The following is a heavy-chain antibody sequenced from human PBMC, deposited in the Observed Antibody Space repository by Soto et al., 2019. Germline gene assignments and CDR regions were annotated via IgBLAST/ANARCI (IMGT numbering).Heavy chain of an antibody. CDR3: VRGYTGYGNFDY. CDR1: GLTFSSSW. V-gene: IGHV3-74*01. D-gene: IGHD5-12*01. CDR2: ISIGGSET. J-gene: IGHJ4*02. Sequence: VGSLRLSGEASGLTFSSSWMHWVCQAPGKGLVWVSRISIGGSETYYADSVKGRFTISRDNARNTLYLQMDSLRAEDTAVYFCVRGYTGYGNFDYWGQGTLVTVSS.